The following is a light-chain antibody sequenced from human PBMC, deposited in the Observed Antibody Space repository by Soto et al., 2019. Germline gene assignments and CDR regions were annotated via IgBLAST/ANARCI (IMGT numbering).Light chain of an antibody. CDR1: QSVTTSY. CDR2: GAS. V-gene: IGKV3-20*01. CDR3: QQYGTSPST. Sequence: EIVLTQSPGTLSLSPGERATLSCRASQSVTTSYLAWYQQKPGQAPRLLIYGASTRATGIPDRFGGSGSGTDFTLTISRLEPEDFAVYYCQQYGTSPSTFGQGTKVEI. J-gene: IGKJ1*01.